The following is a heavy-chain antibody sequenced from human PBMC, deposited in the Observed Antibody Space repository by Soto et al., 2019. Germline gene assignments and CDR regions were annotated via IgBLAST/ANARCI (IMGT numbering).Heavy chain of an antibody. CDR1: GFTFSNHW. D-gene: IGHD3-10*01. Sequence: PGGSLRLSCEASGFTFSNHWMSWVRQAPGKGLEWVSAISTSGTRSYYADSLKGRFTISRDNSKNTLYLRMHSLRAEDTAVYFCAQNGGSGAYYAFDYWGQGTLVTVSS. CDR2: ISTSGTRS. CDR3: AQNGGSGAYYAFDY. V-gene: IGHV3-23*01. J-gene: IGHJ4*02.